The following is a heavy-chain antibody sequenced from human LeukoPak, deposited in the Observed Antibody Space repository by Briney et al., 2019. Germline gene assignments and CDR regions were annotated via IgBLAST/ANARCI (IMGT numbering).Heavy chain of an antibody. J-gene: IGHJ4*02. CDR2: IKQDGSEK. V-gene: IGHV3-7*01. CDR3: ARDDSSSWYNDY. CDR1: GFTFSSYA. D-gene: IGHD6-13*01. Sequence: GGSLRLSCAASGFTFSSYAMSWVRQAPGKGLEWVANIKQDGSEKYYVDSVKGRFTISRDNAKNSLYLQMNSLRAEDTAVYYCARDDSSSWYNDYWGQGTLVTVSS.